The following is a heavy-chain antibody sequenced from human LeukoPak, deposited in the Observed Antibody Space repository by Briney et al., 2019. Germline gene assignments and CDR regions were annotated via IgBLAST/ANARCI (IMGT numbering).Heavy chain of an antibody. J-gene: IGHJ6*02. V-gene: IGHV3-7*01. D-gene: IGHD1-20*01. Sequence: GGSLRLSCAASGFTFSNSWMTWVRQAPGKGLEWVANINEDGSRKYYADSVRGRFTISRDNAKDSLYLQMHSLGAEDTAVYYCARDRRITGTTAGMDYYYGMDVWGQGTTVTVSS. CDR1: GFTFSNSW. CDR2: INEDGSRK. CDR3: ARDRRITGTTAGMDYYYGMDV.